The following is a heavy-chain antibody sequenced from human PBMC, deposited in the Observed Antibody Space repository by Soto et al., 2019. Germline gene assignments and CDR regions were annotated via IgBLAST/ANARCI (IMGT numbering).Heavy chain of an antibody. CDR3: AGSTATDYYYYYGMDV. J-gene: IGHJ6*02. CDR1: GGSISSYY. D-gene: IGHD2-15*01. V-gene: IGHV4-4*07. Sequence: QVQLQESGPGLVKPSETLSLTCTVSGGSISSYYWSWIRQPAGKGLEWIGRIYTSGSTNYNPSLKSRVTMSVDTSKNQFSLKLSSVTAPDTAVYYCAGSTATDYYYYYGMDVWGQGTTVTVSS. CDR2: IYTSGST.